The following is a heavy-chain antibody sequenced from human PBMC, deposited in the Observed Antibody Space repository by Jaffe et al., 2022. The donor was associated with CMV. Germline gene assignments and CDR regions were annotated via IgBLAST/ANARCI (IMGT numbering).Heavy chain of an antibody. CDR2: IWYDGSNK. V-gene: IGHV3-33*01. Sequence: QVQLVESGGGVVQPGRSLRLSCAASGFTFSSYGMHWVRQAPGKGLEWVAVIWYDGSNKYYADSVKGRFTISRDNSKNTLYLQMNSLRAEDTAVYYCARSAIEYSSSPNPYYYYGMDVWGQGTTVTVSS. D-gene: IGHD6-6*01. CDR3: ARSAIEYSSSPNPYYYYGMDV. J-gene: IGHJ6*02. CDR1: GFTFSSYG.